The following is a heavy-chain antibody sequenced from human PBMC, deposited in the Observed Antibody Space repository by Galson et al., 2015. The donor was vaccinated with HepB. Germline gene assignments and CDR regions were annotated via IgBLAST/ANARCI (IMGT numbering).Heavy chain of an antibody. CDR3: ARDLSGLHAFDI. V-gene: IGHV3-66*02. Sequence: SLRLSCAASGLTVSSNYMSWVRQAPGKGLEWVSVIYSGGSTYYADSVKGRFTISRDNSKNTLYLQMNSLRAEDTAVYYCARDLSGLHAFDIWGQGTMVTVSS. D-gene: IGHD3-10*01. CDR1: GLTVSSNY. J-gene: IGHJ3*02. CDR2: IYSGGST.